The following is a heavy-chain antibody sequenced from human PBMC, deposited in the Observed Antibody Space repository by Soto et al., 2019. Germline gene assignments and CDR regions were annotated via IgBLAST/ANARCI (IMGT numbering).Heavy chain of an antibody. V-gene: IGHV1-18*04. CDR1: GYTFTSYG. Sequence: ASVKVSCKASGYTFTSYGISWVRQAPGQGLEWMGWISVYNGNTDYAQKFQGRVTMTSDTSTSTAYMELRSLRSDDTAVYYCATSYDSGFDPWGQGTLVTVSS. CDR3: ATSYDSGFDP. D-gene: IGHD5-12*01. J-gene: IGHJ5*02. CDR2: ISVYNGNT.